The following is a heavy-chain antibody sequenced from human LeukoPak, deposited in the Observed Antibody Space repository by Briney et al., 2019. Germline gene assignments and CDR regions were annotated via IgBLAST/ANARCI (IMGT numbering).Heavy chain of an antibody. CDR2: ISWNSGSM. D-gene: IGHD3-10*01. Sequence: PGGSLRLSCTVSGFTVSSDSMSWVRQAPGKGLEWVSGISWNSGSMGYADSVKGRFTISRDNAKNSLYLQMNSLRAEDTALYYCAKARLWLDYFDYWGQGTLVTVSS. CDR3: AKARLWLDYFDY. V-gene: IGHV3-9*01. J-gene: IGHJ4*02. CDR1: GFTVSSDS.